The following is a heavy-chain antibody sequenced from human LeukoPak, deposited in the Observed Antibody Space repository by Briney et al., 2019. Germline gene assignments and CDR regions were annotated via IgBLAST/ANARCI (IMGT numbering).Heavy chain of an antibody. D-gene: IGHD2-15*01. CDR2: IIPIFGTA. V-gene: IGHV1-69*13. J-gene: IGHJ5*02. CDR3: ARDCSGGSCYSS. Sequence: SVKVSCKASGGTFSSYAISWVRQAPGQGLEWMGGIIPIFGTANYAQKFQGRVTITADESTSTAYMELSSLRSEDTAVYYCARDCSGGSCYSSWGQGTLVTVSS. CDR1: GGTFSSYA.